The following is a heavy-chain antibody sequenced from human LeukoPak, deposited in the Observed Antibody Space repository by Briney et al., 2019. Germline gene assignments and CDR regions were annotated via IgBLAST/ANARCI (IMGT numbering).Heavy chain of an antibody. D-gene: IGHD3-10*01. Sequence: GGSLRLSCAASGFTFSSYGMHWVRQAPGKGLEWVAVIWYDGSNKYYADSVNGRFTISRDNSKNTLYLQMNSLRAEDTAVYYCAKDRVVRGVMGAGGYWGQGTLVTVSS. V-gene: IGHV3-33*06. CDR1: GFTFSSYG. CDR3: AKDRVVRGVMGAGGY. CDR2: IWYDGSNK. J-gene: IGHJ4*02.